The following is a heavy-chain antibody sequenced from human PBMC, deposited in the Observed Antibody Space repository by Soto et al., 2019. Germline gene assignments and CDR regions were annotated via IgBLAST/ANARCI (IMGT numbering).Heavy chain of an antibody. Sequence: QVQLVQSGAELRKPGSAVKLSCKASGGTFSNSPISWVRQIPGQGPEWMGRIIPSPARTIYSRKFRVRVTLTADKSTQTVYMTLSSLTTEDSGVYYCARDQVGASSFDYWGQGTRVTVSS. CDR1: GGTFSNSP. CDR2: IIPSPART. J-gene: IGHJ4*02. CDR3: ARDQVGASSFDY. D-gene: IGHD1-26*01. V-gene: IGHV1-69*08.